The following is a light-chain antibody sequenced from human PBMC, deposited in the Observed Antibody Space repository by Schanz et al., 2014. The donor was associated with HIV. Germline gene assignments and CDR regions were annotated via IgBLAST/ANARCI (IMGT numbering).Light chain of an antibody. CDR3: QQSWT. J-gene: IGKJ1*01. Sequence: DIQMTQSPSTLSASVGDRVTITCRASQSISSWLAWYQQKPGKAPKLLIYEASRLESGVPSRFSGSGSGTEFTLSISSLQPDDFAVYYCQQSWTFGQGTRVEIK. V-gene: IGKV1-5*03. CDR2: EAS. CDR1: QSISSW.